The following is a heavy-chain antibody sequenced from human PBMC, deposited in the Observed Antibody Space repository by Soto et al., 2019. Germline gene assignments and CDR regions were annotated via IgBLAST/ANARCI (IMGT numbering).Heavy chain of an antibody. CDR2: IKQDGSEK. V-gene: IGHV3-7*01. J-gene: IGHJ6*03. D-gene: IGHD2-15*01. Sequence: GVPLTLSCAASGFTFSSYWMCWVRQAPGKGLEWVANIKQDGSEKYYVDSVKGRFTISRDNAKNSLYLQMNSLRAEDTAVYYCAREDIVVVVAATHYMDVWGKGATVTVSS. CDR1: GFTFSSYW. CDR3: AREDIVVVVAATHYMDV.